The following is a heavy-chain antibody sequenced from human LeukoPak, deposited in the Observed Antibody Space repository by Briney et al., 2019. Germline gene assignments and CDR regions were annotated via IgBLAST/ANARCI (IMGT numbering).Heavy chain of an antibody. J-gene: IGHJ4*02. D-gene: IGHD5-18*01. CDR3: ARGRPIQLWLRWPISLVNNDGDY. V-gene: IGHV1-8*01. Sequence: ASVKVSCKASGYTFTSYDINWARQATGQGLEWMGWMNPNSGNTGYAQKFQGRVTMTRNTSISTAYMELSSLRSEDTAVYYCARGRPIQLWLRWPISLVNNDGDYWGQGTLVTVSS. CDR2: MNPNSGNT. CDR1: GYTFTSYD.